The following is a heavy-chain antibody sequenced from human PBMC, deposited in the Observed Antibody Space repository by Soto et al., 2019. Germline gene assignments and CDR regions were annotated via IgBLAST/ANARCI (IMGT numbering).Heavy chain of an antibody. Sequence: QVQLVQSGAEVKKPGSSVKVSCKDSGGTFSTYSMFWVRQAPGQGLEWMGRIIPMLGIQNYAQRFQDRVTITADKSTATAHMELSSLRSEDTALYYCTIGSWSGEVFDIWGQGTMVTVS. V-gene: IGHV1-69*02. J-gene: IGHJ3*02. CDR2: IIPMLGIQ. CDR1: GGTFSTYS. CDR3: TIGSWSGEVFDI. D-gene: IGHD2-21*01.